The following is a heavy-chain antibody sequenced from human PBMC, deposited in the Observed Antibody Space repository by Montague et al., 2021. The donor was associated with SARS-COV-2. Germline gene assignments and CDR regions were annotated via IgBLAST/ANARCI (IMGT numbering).Heavy chain of an antibody. J-gene: IGHJ5*02. CDR2: IYWDDDK. CDR1: GFSLSTSGVG. V-gene: IGHV2-5*02. Sequence: PALVKPTQTLTLICTFSGFSLSTSGVGVGWIRQPPGKALEWLAVIYWDDDKRYSPSLKSRLTITKDTSKNQVVLTMTNMGPVDTATYYCAHSSIAAAGTTRGRFDPWGKGTLVTVSS. D-gene: IGHD6-13*01. CDR3: AHSSIAAAGTTRGRFDP.